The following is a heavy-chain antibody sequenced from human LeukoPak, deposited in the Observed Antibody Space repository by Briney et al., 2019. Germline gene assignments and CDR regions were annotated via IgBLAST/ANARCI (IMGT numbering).Heavy chain of an antibody. CDR1: GYSISSGYY. V-gene: IGHV3-23*01. Sequence: ETLSLTCTVSGYSISSGYYWGWIRQPPGKGLEWVSSISGGGDATYYADSVKGRFTISRDNSKNTLYLQMNSLRAEDTAVYYCARDSSMLRGPMVIYYFDYWGQGTLVTVSS. CDR3: ARDSSMLRGPMVIYYFDY. J-gene: IGHJ4*02. D-gene: IGHD3-10*01. CDR2: ISGGGDAT.